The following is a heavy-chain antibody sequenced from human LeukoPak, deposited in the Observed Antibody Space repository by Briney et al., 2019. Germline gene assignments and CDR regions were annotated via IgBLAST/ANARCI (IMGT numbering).Heavy chain of an antibody. Sequence: PSETLSLTCTVSGGSISSYYWSWIRQPPGKGLEWIGYIYYSGSINYNPSLKSRVTISVDTSKNQFSLKLSSVTAADTAVYYCARDLADSSSQDFDYWGQGTLVTVSS. CDR2: IYYSGSI. J-gene: IGHJ4*02. D-gene: IGHD6-13*01. CDR3: ARDLADSSSQDFDY. CDR1: GGSISSYY. V-gene: IGHV4-59*12.